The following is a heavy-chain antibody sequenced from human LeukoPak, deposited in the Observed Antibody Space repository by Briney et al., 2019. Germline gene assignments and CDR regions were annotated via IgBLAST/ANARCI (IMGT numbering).Heavy chain of an antibody. Sequence: SETLSLTCTVSGGSISGYYWSWIRQPAGNGLEWIGRVYSGGSTTYNPSLKSRVTMSVDMSKNQFSLKLSSVTAADTAVYYCARQYLLQGGWFDPWGQGTLVTVSS. CDR2: VYSGGST. J-gene: IGHJ5*02. D-gene: IGHD4-11*01. CDR3: ARQYLLQGGWFDP. CDR1: GGSISGYY. V-gene: IGHV4-4*07.